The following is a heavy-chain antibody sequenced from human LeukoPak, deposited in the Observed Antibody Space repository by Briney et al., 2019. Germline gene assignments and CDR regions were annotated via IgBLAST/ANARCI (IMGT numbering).Heavy chain of an antibody. V-gene: IGHV1-2*02. CDR3: ARAPRGYDRGTLDP. J-gene: IGHJ5*02. D-gene: IGHD5-18*01. Sequence: ASVKVSCKASGGTFSSYAISWVRQAPGQGLEWMGWINPNSGGTNYAQKFQGRVTMTRDTSISTTYMELSRLRSDDTAVYYCARAPRGYDRGTLDPWGQGTLVTVSS. CDR2: INPNSGGT. CDR1: GGTFSSYA.